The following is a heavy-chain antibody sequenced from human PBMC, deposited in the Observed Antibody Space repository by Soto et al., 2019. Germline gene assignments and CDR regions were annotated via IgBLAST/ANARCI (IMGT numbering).Heavy chain of an antibody. CDR3: ASPLTNAESPHDAFDL. CDR1: GGTFSSYS. J-gene: IGHJ3*01. Sequence: SVKVSCKASGGTFSSYSITWVRQAPGQGLEWMGGIIPVFDAANYAQKFQGRVTITADESTSTAYMELTSLRSDDTAMYYCASPLTNAESPHDAFDLWGQGTMVTVSS. V-gene: IGHV1-69*13. D-gene: IGHD2-2*01. CDR2: IIPVFDAA.